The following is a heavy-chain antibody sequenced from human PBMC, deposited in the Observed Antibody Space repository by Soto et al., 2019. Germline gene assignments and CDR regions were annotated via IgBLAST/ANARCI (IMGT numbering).Heavy chain of an antibody. D-gene: IGHD3-3*01. CDR1: GFSLSTSGVG. Sequence: SGPTLVKPTQTLTLTCTFSGFSLSTSGVGVGWIRQPPGKALEWLALIYWNDDKRYSPSLKSRLTITKDTSKNQVVLTMTNMDPVDTATYYCAHNIWSGYLRSVWFDPWGQGTLVTVSS. CDR3: AHNIWSGYLRSVWFDP. CDR2: IYWNDDK. J-gene: IGHJ5*02. V-gene: IGHV2-5*01.